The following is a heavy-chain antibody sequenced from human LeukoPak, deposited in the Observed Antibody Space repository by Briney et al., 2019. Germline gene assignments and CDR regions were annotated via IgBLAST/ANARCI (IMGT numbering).Heavy chain of an antibody. CDR2: INHSGST. V-gene: IGHV4-34*01. CDR3: VSLQHEYYFDY. J-gene: IGHJ4*02. D-gene: IGHD2-15*01. CDR1: GGSFSGYY. Sequence: SETLSLTCAVYGGSFSGYYWSWIRQPPGKGLEWIGEINHSGSTNYNPSLKSRVTISVDTSKNQFSLKLRSVTAADTAVYYCVSLQHEYYFDYWGQGTLVTVSS.